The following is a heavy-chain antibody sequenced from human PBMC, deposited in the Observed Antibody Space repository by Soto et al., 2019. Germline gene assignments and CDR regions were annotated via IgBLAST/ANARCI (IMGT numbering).Heavy chain of an antibody. Sequence: QVQLVQSGAEVNKPGASVKVSCKASGYTFITYGVSWVRQAPGQGLDWLGGISNYNGNTRYAERLQGRVTMTTDTTTNTAYMELRNLRSDDTAVYYCARGPTDYYDNSANYFLDYWGQGTLVTVSS. V-gene: IGHV1-18*01. D-gene: IGHD3-22*01. CDR1: GYTFITYG. CDR2: ISNYNGNT. CDR3: ARGPTDYYDNSANYFLDY. J-gene: IGHJ4*02.